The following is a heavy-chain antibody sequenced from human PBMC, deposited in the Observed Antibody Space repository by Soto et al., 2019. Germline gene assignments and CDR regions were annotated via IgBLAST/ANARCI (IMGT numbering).Heavy chain of an antibody. CDR2: INAGNGNT. CDR3: ARARYCSSTSCHWDY. Sequence: GASVKVSCKASGYTFTSYAMHWVRQAPGQRLEWMGWINAGNGNTKYSQKFQGRVTITRDTSASTAYMELSSLRSEDTAVYYCARARYCSSTSCHWDYWGQGTLVTVPQ. D-gene: IGHD2-2*01. J-gene: IGHJ4*02. CDR1: GYTFTSYA. V-gene: IGHV1-3*01.